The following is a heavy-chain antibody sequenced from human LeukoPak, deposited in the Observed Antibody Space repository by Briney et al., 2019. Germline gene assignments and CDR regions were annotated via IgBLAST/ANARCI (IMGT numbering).Heavy chain of an antibody. CDR1: GGSISSYY. D-gene: IGHD2-15*01. CDR3: ARSTSPDHCSGGSCYEEDYYFDY. Sequence: PSETLSLTCTVSGGSISSYYWSWIRQPPGKGLEWIGYIYYSGSTNYNPSLKSRVTISVDTSKNQFSLKPSSVTAADTAVYYCARSTSPDHCSGGSCYEEDYYFDYWGQGTPVTVSS. J-gene: IGHJ4*02. V-gene: IGHV4-59*01. CDR2: IYYSGST.